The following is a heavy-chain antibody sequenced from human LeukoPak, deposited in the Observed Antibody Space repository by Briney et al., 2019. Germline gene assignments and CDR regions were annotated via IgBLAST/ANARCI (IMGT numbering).Heavy chain of an antibody. CDR2: IYSGGTT. Sequence: GRSLRLSCAASGFTVSTNCMTWVRQAPGKGLEWDSTIYSGGTTYYADSVMGRFTISRHNSRNTLYLQMNSLRAEDTAVYYCARVDTVMAYYFDPWGQGTLVTVSS. V-gene: IGHV3-53*04. D-gene: IGHD5-18*01. CDR3: ARVDTVMAYYFDP. J-gene: IGHJ5*02. CDR1: GFTVSTNC.